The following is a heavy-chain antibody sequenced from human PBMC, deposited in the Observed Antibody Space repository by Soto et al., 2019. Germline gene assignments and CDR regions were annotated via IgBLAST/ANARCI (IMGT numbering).Heavy chain of an antibody. CDR3: AKDLHWYGMDV. D-gene: IGHD1-20*01. CDR1: GFTFSDYF. Sequence: EVPLLESGGGLVQPGESLRLSCAASGFTFSDYFMNWVRQAPGKGLEWVSGINKDGGTPQNADFVRGRFTISRDNSRNTLYLQMNSVRAEDTALYYCAKDLHWYGMDVWGQGTTVTVS. J-gene: IGHJ6*02. CDR2: INKDGGTP. V-gene: IGHV3-23*01.